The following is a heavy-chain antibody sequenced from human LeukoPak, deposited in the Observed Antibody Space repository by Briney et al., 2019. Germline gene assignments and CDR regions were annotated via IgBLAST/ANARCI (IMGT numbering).Heavy chain of an antibody. CDR1: GFTFSDYY. V-gene: IGHV3-11*04. J-gene: IGHJ4*02. D-gene: IGHD1-26*01. CDR2: ISSSGNTK. CDR3: ARERGFSYSGSYYLDY. Sequence: PGGSLRLSCAASGFTFSDYYMSWIRQAPGKGLEWVSYISSSGNTKYYADSVKGRFTISRDNAKNSLSLQMNSLRAEDTAVYYCARERGFSYSGSYYLDYWGQGTLVTVSS.